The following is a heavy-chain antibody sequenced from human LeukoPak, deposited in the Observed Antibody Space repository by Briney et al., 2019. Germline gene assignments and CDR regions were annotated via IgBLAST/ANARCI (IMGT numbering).Heavy chain of an antibody. CDR2: VSPGDSDT. Sequence: GESLKISCEGFGYSFTTYWIAWVRQMPGKGLEWMGVVSPGDSDTRYSPCFQGQVTISADKSISIAYLKWSSLKASDTAMSYCARRKAGITSLRAFDIWGQGTMITVSS. CDR3: ARRKAGITSLRAFDI. CDR1: GYSFTTYW. J-gene: IGHJ3*02. D-gene: IGHD5-24*01. V-gene: IGHV5-51*01.